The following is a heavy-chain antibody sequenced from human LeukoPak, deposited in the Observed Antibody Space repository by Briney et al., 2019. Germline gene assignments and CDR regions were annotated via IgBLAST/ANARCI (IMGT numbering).Heavy chain of an antibody. Sequence: ASVKVSCKASGYTFTGYYMHWVRQAPGQGLEWMGWINPNSGGTNYAQKFQGRVTMTRDTSISTAYMELSRLRSVDTAVYYCARIHSPYYDSSGYYYLQHWGQGTLVTVSS. CDR1: GYTFTGYY. D-gene: IGHD3-22*01. CDR3: ARIHSPYYDSSGYYYLQH. V-gene: IGHV1-2*02. J-gene: IGHJ1*01. CDR2: INPNSGGT.